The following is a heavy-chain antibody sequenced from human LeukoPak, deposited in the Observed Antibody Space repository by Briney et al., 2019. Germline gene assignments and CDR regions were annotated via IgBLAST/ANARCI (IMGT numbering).Heavy chain of an antibody. CDR3: VRESYSVFDP. J-gene: IGHJ5*02. V-gene: IGHV3-74*01. CDR1: GFTFSSDW. Sequence: GGSLRLSCAASGFTFSSDWMHWVRQAPGRGLVWVSCINLDGGGTIYVDSVKGRCTISRDKPKNTLYLQMNSRRAEDTGVYYCVRESYSVFDPWGQGTLVTVSS. D-gene: IGHD4-11*01. CDR2: INLDGGGT.